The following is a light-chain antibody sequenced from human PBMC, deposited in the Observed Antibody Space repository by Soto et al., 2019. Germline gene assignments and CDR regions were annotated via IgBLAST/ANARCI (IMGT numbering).Light chain of an antibody. Sequence: QSALTQPASLSGSPGQSITISCTGTSSDVGSYNLVSWYQQHPGKAPKLMIYEGSKRPSGVSNRFSGSKSGNTASLTISGLKDEDEADYDGCSYAGSSTFVVGTGTQLTVL. J-gene: IGLJ1*01. CDR1: SSDVGSYNL. CDR2: EGS. CDR3: CSYAGSSTFV. V-gene: IGLV2-23*03.